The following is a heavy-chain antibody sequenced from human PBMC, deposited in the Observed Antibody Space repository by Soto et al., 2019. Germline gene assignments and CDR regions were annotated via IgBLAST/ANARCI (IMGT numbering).Heavy chain of an antibody. Sequence: EVQLVESGGGLVQPGGSLRLSCAASGFTFSSYGMSWVRQAPGKGLEWVANIKQDGSETYYVDSVKGRFTISRDNAKNSLYLQMNSLRAEDTAVYYCARDLRQDDYYGSGSYYGLWGQGPLVTVSS. CDR1: GFTFSSYG. CDR3: ARDLRQDDYYGSGSYYGL. J-gene: IGHJ4*02. V-gene: IGHV3-7*01. CDR2: IKQDGSET. D-gene: IGHD3-10*01.